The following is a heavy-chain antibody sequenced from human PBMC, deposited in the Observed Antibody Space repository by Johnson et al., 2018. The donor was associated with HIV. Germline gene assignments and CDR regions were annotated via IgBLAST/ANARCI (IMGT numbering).Heavy chain of an antibody. V-gene: IGHV3-30*04. CDR2: ISYDGSNK. CDR1: GFTFSSYA. CDR3: AKDEEGYSNAWSAGTAFDI. D-gene: IGHD4-11*01. Sequence: QMQLVESGGGVVQPGRSLRLSCAASGFTFSSYAMHWVRQAPGKGLEWVAVISYDGSNKFYADSVKGRFTLSRDNSKNTLYLQMNSLKADDTAIYYCAKDEEGYSNAWSAGTAFDIWGQGTMVTVSS. J-gene: IGHJ3*02.